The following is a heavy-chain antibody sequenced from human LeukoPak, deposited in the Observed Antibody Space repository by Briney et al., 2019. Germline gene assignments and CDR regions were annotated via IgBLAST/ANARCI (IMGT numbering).Heavy chain of an antibody. CDR2: IYYSGST. V-gene: IGHV4-59*01. Sequence: SETLPLTCTVSGGSISSYYWSWIRQPPGKGLEWIGYIYYSGSTNYNPSLKSRVTISVDTSKNQFSLKLSSVTAAGTAVYYCAREGYSYAHYYYYYMDVWGKGTTVTVSS. CDR1: GGSISSYY. D-gene: IGHD5-18*01. CDR3: AREGYSYAHYYYYYMDV. J-gene: IGHJ6*03.